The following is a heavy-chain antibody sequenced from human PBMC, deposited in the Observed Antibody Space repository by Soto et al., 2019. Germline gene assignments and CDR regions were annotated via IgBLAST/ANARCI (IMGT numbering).Heavy chain of an antibody. J-gene: IGHJ4*02. CDR1: GFRFSDYS. CDR3: AKDLGHSYAGARGIDY. CDR2: ISSSSVSI. D-gene: IGHD5-18*01. V-gene: IGHV3-23*01. Sequence: PGGSLRLSCAASGFRFSDYSMNWVRQAPGRGLEWVSSISSSSVSIHYADSVKGRFTISRDNSKNTLYLQMNSLRAEDTAVYYCAKDLGHSYAGARGIDYWGQGTLVTVSS.